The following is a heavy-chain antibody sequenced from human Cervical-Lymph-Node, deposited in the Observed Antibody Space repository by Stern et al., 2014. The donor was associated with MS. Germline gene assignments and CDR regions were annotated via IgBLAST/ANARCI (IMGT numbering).Heavy chain of an antibody. CDR1: GFTFDDYG. D-gene: IGHD6-13*01. J-gene: IGHJ2*01. V-gene: IGHV3-20*04. Sequence: VQLVESGGDVVRPGGSLRLSCVASGFTFDDYGMGWVRQAPGKGLEWGSGVNWNGATTGYTDSMKGRFTVSREHTKNSLYLQMHSLRAEDTAFYYCARRAAAVTYWYFDLWGRGTLVTVSS. CDR2: VNWNGATT. CDR3: ARRAAAVTYWYFDL.